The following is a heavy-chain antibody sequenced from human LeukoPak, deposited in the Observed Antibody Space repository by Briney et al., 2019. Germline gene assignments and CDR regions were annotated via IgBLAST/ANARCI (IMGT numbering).Heavy chain of an antibody. CDR3: ARGSGYYGSGSYYLGY. CDR1: GGSFSGYY. V-gene: IGHV4-34*01. D-gene: IGHD3-10*01. CDR2: INHSGST. J-gene: IGHJ4*02. Sequence: SETLPLTCAVYGGSFSGYYWSWIRQPPGKGLEWIGEINHSGSTNYNPSLKSRVTISVDTSKNQFSLKLSSVTAADTAVYYCARGSGYYGSGSYYLGYWGQGTLVTVS.